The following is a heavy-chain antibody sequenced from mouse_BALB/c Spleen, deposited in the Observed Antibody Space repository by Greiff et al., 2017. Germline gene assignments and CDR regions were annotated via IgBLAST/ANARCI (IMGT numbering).Heavy chain of an antibody. CDR1: GFTFSSYT. J-gene: IGHJ2*01. CDR3: TRESSYDYDYFDY. CDR2: ISSGGSYT. V-gene: IGHV5-6-4*01. D-gene: IGHD2-4*01. Sequence: EVKLVESGGGLVKPGGSLKLSCAASGFTFSSYTMSWVRQTPEKRLEWVATISSGGSYTYYPDSVKGRFTISRDNAKNTLYLQMSSLKSEDTAMYDCTRESSYDYDYFDYWGQGTTLTVSS.